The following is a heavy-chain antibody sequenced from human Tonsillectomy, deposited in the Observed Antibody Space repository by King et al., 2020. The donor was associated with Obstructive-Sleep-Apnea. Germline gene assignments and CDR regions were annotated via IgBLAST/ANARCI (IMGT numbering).Heavy chain of an antibody. CDR2: IDYSGNT. Sequence: VQLQESGPGLVKPSQTLSLTCTVSGDSISSGNYYWSWIRQHPGKGLEWIGYIDYSGNTYYNPSLKSRVTISVDTSKNQFSLKVNSVTAADTAVYYCARDTGYDSSAYYSPFGYWGQGTLVTVSS. V-gene: IGHV4-31*03. D-gene: IGHD3-22*01. J-gene: IGHJ4*02. CDR1: GDSISSGNYY. CDR3: ARDTGYDSSAYYSPFGY.